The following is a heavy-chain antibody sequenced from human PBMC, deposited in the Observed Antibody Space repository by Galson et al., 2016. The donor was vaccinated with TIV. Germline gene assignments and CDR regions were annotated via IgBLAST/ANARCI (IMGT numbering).Heavy chain of an antibody. V-gene: IGHV1-69*13. D-gene: IGHD5-18*01. J-gene: IGHJ4*02. CDR2: IIPILGTP. Sequence: SVKVSCKASGGTFRTYFINWVRLAPGQGLEWMGGIIPILGTPNYAQKFQGRVTITADESASTAYMELSSLKYEDTAVYYCARGGDTALGYWGQGTLVTVSS. CDR3: ARGGDTALGY. CDR1: GGTFRTYF.